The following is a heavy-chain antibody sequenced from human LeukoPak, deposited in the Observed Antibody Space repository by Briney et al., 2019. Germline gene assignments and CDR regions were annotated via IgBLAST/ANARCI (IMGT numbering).Heavy chain of an antibody. J-gene: IGHJ4*02. CDR1: GLTFSTYA. Sequence: GGSLRLSCAASGLTFSTYAMTWVRQAPGKGLEWVAAISGGTATNTYYADSVKGRFTISRDNAKNTLYLEMTSLTAEDTAVYYCTKEGTGYSSGWYYFDYWGQGSLVTVSS. D-gene: IGHD6-19*01. CDR3: TKEGTGYSSGWYYFDY. V-gene: IGHV3-23*01. CDR2: ISGGTATNT.